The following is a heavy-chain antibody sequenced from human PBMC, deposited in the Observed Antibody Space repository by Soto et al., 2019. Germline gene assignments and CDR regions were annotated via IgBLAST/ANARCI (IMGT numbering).Heavy chain of an antibody. CDR3: TTERYCISTSCYGVAIDY. CDR2: ISGSGSTT. V-gene: IGHV3-23*01. J-gene: IGHJ4*02. Sequence: HPGGSLRLSCGASAVTLSGCAMSWVRQAPGKGLEWVSAISGSGSTTFYADSVKGRFTISRDDSENTVYLQMNSLKTEDTAVYYCTTERYCISTSCYGVAIDYWGQGTLVTVSS. CDR1: AVTLSGCA. D-gene: IGHD2-2*01.